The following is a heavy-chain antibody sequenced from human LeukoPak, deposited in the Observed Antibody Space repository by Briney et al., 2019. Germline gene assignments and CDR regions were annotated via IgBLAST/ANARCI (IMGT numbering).Heavy chain of an antibody. D-gene: IGHD2/OR15-2a*01. CDR2: ISGRSTYI. Sequence: GGSLRLSCAASGFTFSSYSMNWVRQAPGKGLEWIASISGRSTYIYYAESLKGRFIISRDNAKNSLYLQINGLRAEDTAVYYCARDVEYYRKIDYWGQGTLVTVSS. CDR3: ARDVEYYRKIDY. V-gene: IGHV3-21*01. CDR1: GFTFSSYS. J-gene: IGHJ4*02.